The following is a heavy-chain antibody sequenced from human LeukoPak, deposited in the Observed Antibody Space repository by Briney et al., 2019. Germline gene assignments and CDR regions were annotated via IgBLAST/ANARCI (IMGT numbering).Heavy chain of an antibody. V-gene: IGHV3-23*01. CDR3: TKDVTAVVGKGPFDY. J-gene: IGHJ4*02. D-gene: IGHD6-19*01. CDR2: LSGGADTT. Sequence: PGGSLGLSCAASEFTFSNYAMGWVRQAPGKGLEWVSGLSGGADTTYYADSVKGRFTISRDNSQNTLYLQMNSLRAEDTAVYYCTKDVTAVVGKGPFDYWGQGTLVTVSS. CDR1: EFTFSNYA.